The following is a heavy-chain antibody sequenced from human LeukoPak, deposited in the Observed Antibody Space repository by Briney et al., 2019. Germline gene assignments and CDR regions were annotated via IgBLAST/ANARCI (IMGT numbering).Heavy chain of an antibody. D-gene: IGHD1-20*01. CDR1: GGSISSSSYY. J-gene: IGHJ3*02. V-gene: IGHV4-39*07. CDR2: IYYSGST. CDR3: ARDPNWNDAFGAFDI. Sequence: SETLSLTCTVSGGSISSSSYYWGWIRQPPGKGLEWIGSIYYSGSTNYNPSLKSRVTISVDTSKNQFSLKLSSVTAADTAVYYCARDPNWNDAFGAFDIWGQGTMVTVSS.